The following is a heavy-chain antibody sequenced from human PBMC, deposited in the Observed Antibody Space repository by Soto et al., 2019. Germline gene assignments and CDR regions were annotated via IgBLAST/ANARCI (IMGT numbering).Heavy chain of an antibody. J-gene: IGHJ4*02. D-gene: IGHD2-8*01. CDR1: GYTFTSYD. Sequence: ASVKVSCKASGYTFTSYDISWVRQAPGQGPEWMGWMNPNSGNTGYAEKFRGRVTMTRNTSISTAYMELSSLRSEETAVYYCARDLMLYVRDNWGQGTLVTVSS. CDR3: ARDLMLYVRDN. V-gene: IGHV1-8*01. CDR2: MNPNSGNT.